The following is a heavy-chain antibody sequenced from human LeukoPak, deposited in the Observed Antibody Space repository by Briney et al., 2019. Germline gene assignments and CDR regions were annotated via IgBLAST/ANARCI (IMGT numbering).Heavy chain of an antibody. D-gene: IGHD2-2*01. J-gene: IGHJ2*01. Sequence: PGRSLRLSCAASGFNFNDYAMHWVRQAPGKGLEWVSGISWNSGTVAYADSVKGRFTISRANSKKSLYLQMNSLRAEDMALYYCAKASADWYFDLWGRGTLVTVSS. CDR3: AKASADWYFDL. CDR2: ISWNSGTV. V-gene: IGHV3-9*03. CDR1: GFNFNDYA.